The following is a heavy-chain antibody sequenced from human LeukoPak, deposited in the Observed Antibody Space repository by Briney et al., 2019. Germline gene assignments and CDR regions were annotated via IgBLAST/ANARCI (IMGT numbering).Heavy chain of an antibody. CDR1: GFTFSNAW. CDR2: IKSKTDGGTT. D-gene: IGHD4-23*01. Sequence: PVGSLRLSCAASGFTFSNAWMSWVRQAPGKGLEWVGRIKSKTDGGTTDYAAPVKGRFTISRDDSKNTLYLQMNSLKTEDTAVYYCTTVGGPLSWMHADYWGQGTLVTVSS. V-gene: IGHV3-15*01. J-gene: IGHJ4*02. CDR3: TTVGGPLSWMHADY.